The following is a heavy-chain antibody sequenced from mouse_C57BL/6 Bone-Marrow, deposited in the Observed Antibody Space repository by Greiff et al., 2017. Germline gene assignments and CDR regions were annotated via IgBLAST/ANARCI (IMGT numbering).Heavy chain of an antibody. J-gene: IGHJ4*01. CDR2: SRNKANDYTT. CDR1: GFPFSDFY. Sequence: EVKLMESGGGLVQSGRSLRLSCATSGFPFSDFYMEWVRQAPGKGLEWIAASRNKANDYTTEYSASVKGRFLGSRDTSPSILYLQMNALRAEDTAIYYCARDAPYYGYDHAMDYWGQGTSVTVSS. D-gene: IGHD2-2*01. V-gene: IGHV7-1*01. CDR3: ARDAPYYGYDHAMDY.